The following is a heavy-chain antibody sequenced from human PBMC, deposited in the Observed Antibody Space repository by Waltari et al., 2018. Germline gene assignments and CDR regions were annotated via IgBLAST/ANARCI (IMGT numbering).Heavy chain of an antibody. J-gene: IGHJ5*02. CDR2: VDPADSET. CDR3: ATVLTTVPTYWFDP. V-gene: IGHV1-69-2*01. Sequence: EVQLVQSGAAVKKPGATVKISCTASGSTFTDYYIHWVQQAPGKGLEWMGRVDPADSETIYAEKFQGRVTITADTSTDTAYMELSSLRSEDTAVYYCATVLTTVPTYWFDPWGQGTLVTVSS. CDR1: GSTFTDYY. D-gene: IGHD4-4*01.